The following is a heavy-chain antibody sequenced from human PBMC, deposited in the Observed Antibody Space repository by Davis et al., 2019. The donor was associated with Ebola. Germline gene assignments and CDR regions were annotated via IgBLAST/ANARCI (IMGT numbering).Heavy chain of an antibody. Sequence: ASVTVSCKASGYTFTSYAMHWVRQAPGQRLEWMGWINAGNGNTKYSQKFQGRVTITRETSASTAYMELSSLRSEDTAVYYCARLGIAAAGTIDYWGQGTLVTVSS. D-gene: IGHD6-13*01. V-gene: IGHV1-3*01. CDR2: INAGNGNT. J-gene: IGHJ4*02. CDR3: ARLGIAAAGTIDY. CDR1: GYTFTSYA.